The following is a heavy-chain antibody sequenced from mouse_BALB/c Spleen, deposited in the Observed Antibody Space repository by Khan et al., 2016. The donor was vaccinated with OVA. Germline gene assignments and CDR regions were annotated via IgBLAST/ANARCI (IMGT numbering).Heavy chain of an antibody. J-gene: IGHJ3*01. CDR1: GFTFSTYG. D-gene: IGHD1-1*01. V-gene: IGHV5-6*01. CDR3: ARLAYYYNSEVFAY. CDR2: ISTGGAYT. Sequence: EVELVESGGDFVRPGGSLKLSCAASGFTFSTYGMSWVRQTPDKRLEWVATISTGGAYTYYQDSVKGRFTISRDNAKNTLYLQLSRLKSEDTAIYYCARLAYYYNSEVFAYWRQGTLVTVSA.